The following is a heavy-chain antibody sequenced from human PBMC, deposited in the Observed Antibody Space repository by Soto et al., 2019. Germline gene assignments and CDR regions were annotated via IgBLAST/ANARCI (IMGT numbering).Heavy chain of an antibody. D-gene: IGHD2-2*01. CDR3: ARGLSRGVVPAARGQNWFDP. CDR2: IYHSGSI. Sequence: PSETLSLTCAVSGYSISSGSSWGWIRQPPGRGLEWIGTIYHSGSIYYNPSLKSRVTISADTSKNQFSLKLSSVTAADTAVYYCARGLSRGVVPAARGQNWFDPWGQGTLVTVSS. J-gene: IGHJ5*02. CDR1: GYSISSGSS. V-gene: IGHV4-38-2*01.